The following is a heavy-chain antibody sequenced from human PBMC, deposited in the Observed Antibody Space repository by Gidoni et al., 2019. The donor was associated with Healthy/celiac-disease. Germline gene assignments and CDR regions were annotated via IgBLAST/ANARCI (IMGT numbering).Heavy chain of an antibody. Sequence: QLQLQESGPGLVKPSETLSLTCTVSGGSISSSSYYWGWIRQPPGKGLEWIGSIYYSGSTYYSPSLKSRVTISVDTSKNQFSLKLSSVTAADTSVYYCARRTARYSSSWYGDAFDIWGQGTMVTVSS. V-gene: IGHV4-39*01. CDR1: GGSISSSSYY. CDR3: ARRTARYSSSWYGDAFDI. CDR2: IYYSGST. J-gene: IGHJ3*02. D-gene: IGHD6-13*01.